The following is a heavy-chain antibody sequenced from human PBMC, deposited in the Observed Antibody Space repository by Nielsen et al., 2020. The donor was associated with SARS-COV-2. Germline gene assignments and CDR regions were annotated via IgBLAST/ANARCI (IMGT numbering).Heavy chain of an antibody. CDR1: GGSISSYY. CDR3: ASDYGANGGFDY. D-gene: IGHD4-17*01. V-gene: IGHV4-59*01. J-gene: IGHJ4*02. CDR2: IYYSGST. Sequence: SETLSLTCTVSGGSISSYYWSWIRQPPGKGLEWIGYIYYSGSTNYNPSLKSRVTISVDTSKNQFSLKLSSVTAADTAVYYCASDYGANGGFDYWGQGTLVTVSS.